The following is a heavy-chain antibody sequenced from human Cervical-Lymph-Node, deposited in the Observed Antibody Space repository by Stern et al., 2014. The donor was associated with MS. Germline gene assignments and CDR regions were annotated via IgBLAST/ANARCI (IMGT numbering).Heavy chain of an antibody. V-gene: IGHV3-33*01. Sequence: VQLVESGGGVVQPGRSLRLSCAAAGFSFSRYAMHWVRQAPGKGLEWGAFIWYDVSKPYYADSVTGRFTISRDNFKNTLYLQMNSLRAEDTAVYYCASAYSSSHYYFDYWGQGTLVTVSS. D-gene: IGHD6-13*01. CDR3: ASAYSSSHYYFDY. J-gene: IGHJ4*02. CDR2: IWYDVSKP. CDR1: GFSFSRYA.